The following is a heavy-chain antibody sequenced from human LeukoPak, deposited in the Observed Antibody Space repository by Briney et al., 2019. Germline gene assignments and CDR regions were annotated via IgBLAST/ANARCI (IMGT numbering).Heavy chain of an antibody. D-gene: IGHD4/OR15-4a*01. CDR3: ARDDYNSFDY. Sequence: PSETLSLTCTVSGGSISSYYWSWIRQPPGKGLEWVGYISYSGSTTYTPSLKSRVTISVATSKTQFSLKLSSVTAADTAVYYCARDDYNSFDYWGQGTLVTVSS. CDR1: GGSISSYY. CDR2: ISYSGST. V-gene: IGHV4-59*01. J-gene: IGHJ4*02.